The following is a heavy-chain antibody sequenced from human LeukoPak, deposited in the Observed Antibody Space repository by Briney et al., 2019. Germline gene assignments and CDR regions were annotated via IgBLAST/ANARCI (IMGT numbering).Heavy chain of an antibody. CDR1: RFTVSSNY. CDR3: ARGCSTSCYTLVY. J-gene: IGHJ4*02. Sequence: GGSLRLSCAASRFTVSSNYMSWVRQAPGKGLEWVSVIYSGGSTYYADSVKGRFTISRDNAKNSLYLQMNSLRAEDTAVYYCARGCSTSCYTLVYWGQGTLVTVSS. CDR2: IYSGGST. D-gene: IGHD2-2*02. V-gene: IGHV3-53*01.